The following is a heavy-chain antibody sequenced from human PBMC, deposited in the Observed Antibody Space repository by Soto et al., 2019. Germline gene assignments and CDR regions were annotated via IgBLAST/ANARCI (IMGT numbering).Heavy chain of an antibody. CDR1: GFTLGDYG. D-gene: IGHD3-16*01. CDR3: ARDRARDYIWTSYRDGASHT. V-gene: IGHV3-20*01. CDR2: INWNGGST. J-gene: IGHJ3*02. Sequence: AGGSRRLSCAASGFTLGDYGVSGFRQAPGKGLEWVSGINWNGGSTGYADSVKGRFTISRDNAKNSLYLQMNSLRAEDTALYHCARDRARDYIWTSYRDGASHTWRQGTLVT.